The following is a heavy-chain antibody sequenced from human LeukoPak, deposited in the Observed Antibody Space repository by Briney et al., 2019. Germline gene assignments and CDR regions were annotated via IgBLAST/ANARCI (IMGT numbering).Heavy chain of an antibody. Sequence: GGSLRLSCTASGFTFGDYAMTWVRQAPGKGLEWVGFIASETYGGTAEYAASVKGRFTISRDDSKSIAYLQMNSLRAEDTALYYCARASPIDSSGYSYYYYYYMDVWGKGTTVTVSS. D-gene: IGHD3-22*01. V-gene: IGHV3-49*04. CDR3: ARASPIDSSGYSYYYYYYMDV. CDR2: IASETYGGTA. CDR1: GFTFGDYA. J-gene: IGHJ6*03.